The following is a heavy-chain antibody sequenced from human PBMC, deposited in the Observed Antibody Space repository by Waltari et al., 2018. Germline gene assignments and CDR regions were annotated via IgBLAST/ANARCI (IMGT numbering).Heavy chain of an antibody. CDR2: IYYSGRT. Sequence: QLQLQESGPGLVKPSETLSLTCTGPGGSISSSSRYYWAWIRQPPGKGLEWLGNIYYSGRTYYNPSLKSRVTISVDTSKNQFSLKLNSVTAADTAVYYCARWDSYGSYYFDYWGQGTLVTVSS. CDR3: ARWDSYGSYYFDY. D-gene: IGHD3-10*01. V-gene: IGHV4-39*01. CDR1: GGSISSSSRYY. J-gene: IGHJ4*02.